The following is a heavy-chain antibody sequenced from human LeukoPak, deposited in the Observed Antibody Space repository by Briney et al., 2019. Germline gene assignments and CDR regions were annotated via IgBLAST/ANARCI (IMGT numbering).Heavy chain of an antibody. J-gene: IGHJ5*02. V-gene: IGHV3-23*01. Sequence: PGGSLILSCAASGFIFSNYAMSWVRQVPGRGLEWVSTISSRGDSTYVADSVKGRFTISRDNSKNSLYLQMNTVRADDTAVYYCARGQPGDWFDPWGQGTLVTVSS. CDR1: GFIFSNYA. CDR2: ISSRGDST. D-gene: IGHD3-10*01. CDR3: ARGQPGDWFDP.